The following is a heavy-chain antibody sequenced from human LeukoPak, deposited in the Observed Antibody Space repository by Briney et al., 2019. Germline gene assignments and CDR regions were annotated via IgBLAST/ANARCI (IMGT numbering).Heavy chain of an antibody. CDR1: GFTFSSYA. Sequence: GGSLRLSCAASGFTFSSYAMSWVRQAPGKGLEWVSSISSSSSYIYYADSVKGRFTISRDNAKNSLYLQMNSLRAEDTAVYYCARGIRPPLGYMDVWGKGTTVTVSS. V-gene: IGHV3-21*01. CDR2: ISSSSSYI. J-gene: IGHJ6*03. D-gene: IGHD6-6*01. CDR3: ARGIRPPLGYMDV.